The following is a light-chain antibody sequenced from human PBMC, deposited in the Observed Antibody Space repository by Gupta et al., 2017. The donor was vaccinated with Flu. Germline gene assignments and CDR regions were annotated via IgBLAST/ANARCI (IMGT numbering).Light chain of an antibody. V-gene: IGLV2-14*01. CDR2: EVS. CDR3: SSYASSSTWV. J-gene: IGLJ3*02. CDR1: SSDVGGYNF. Sequence: QSALTQPASVSGSPGQSITIPCTGTSSDVGGYNFVSWYQQHPGKAPQLIIYEVSNRPSGVSDRFSGSKSGNTASLTISGLQAEDEADYYCSSYASSSTWVFGGGTKLAVL.